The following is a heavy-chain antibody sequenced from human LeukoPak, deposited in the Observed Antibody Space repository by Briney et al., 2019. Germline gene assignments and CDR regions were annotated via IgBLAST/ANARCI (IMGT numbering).Heavy chain of an antibody. V-gene: IGHV3-74*01. CDR3: ARDRLTNDAFDI. J-gene: IGHJ3*02. CDR2: INSDGSGT. D-gene: IGHD2-8*01. CDR1: GFTFNSYW. Sequence: GGSLRLSCAASGFTFNSYWVHWVRQAPGKGLVWVSRINSDGSGTSDADFVTGRVTNSRDNSKNTLYLQMNSMRAEDTAMYYCARDRLTNDAFDIWGQGTMVTVSS.